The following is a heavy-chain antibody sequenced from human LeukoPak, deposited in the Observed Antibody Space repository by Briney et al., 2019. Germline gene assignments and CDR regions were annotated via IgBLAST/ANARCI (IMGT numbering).Heavy chain of an antibody. CDR2: IYSDGST. Sequence: GGSLRLSCAASGFTSSRYSMSWVRQAPGKGLEWVSIIYSDGSTYYADSVKGRFTISRDNAKNSLYLQMSNLRAEDTAVYFCARGGGLDVWGQGATVTVSS. J-gene: IGHJ6*02. CDR1: GFTSSRYS. CDR3: ARGGGLDV. V-gene: IGHV3-53*01. D-gene: IGHD3-16*01.